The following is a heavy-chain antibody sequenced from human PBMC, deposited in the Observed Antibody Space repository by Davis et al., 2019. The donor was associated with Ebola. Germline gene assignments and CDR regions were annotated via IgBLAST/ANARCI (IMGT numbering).Heavy chain of an antibody. D-gene: IGHD2-2*02. CDR3: AREGDIVVVPAAIPGPGYYGMDV. Sequence: ASVKVSCKASGGTFSSYAISWVRQAPGQGLEWMGWINPNSGGTNYAQKFQGWVTMTRDTSISTAYMELSRLRSDDTAVYYCAREGDIVVVPAAIPGPGYYGMDVWGQGTTVTVSS. J-gene: IGHJ6*02. CDR1: GGTFSSYA. CDR2: INPNSGGT. V-gene: IGHV1-2*04.